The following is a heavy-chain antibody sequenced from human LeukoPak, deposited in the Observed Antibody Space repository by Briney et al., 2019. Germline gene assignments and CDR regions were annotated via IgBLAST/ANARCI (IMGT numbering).Heavy chain of an antibody. CDR3: ARHTGSSGWTDY. J-gene: IGHJ4*02. CDR2: IYSSGST. D-gene: IGHD6-19*01. Sequence: SETLSLTCTVSGGSISGYYWSWIRQPPGKGLEWIGYIYSSGSTNYNPSPKSRVTNSIDTSKSQFSLKLSPMTASDTAVYYCARHTGSSGWTDYWGQGTLVTVSS. V-gene: IGHV4-59*08. CDR1: GGSISGYY.